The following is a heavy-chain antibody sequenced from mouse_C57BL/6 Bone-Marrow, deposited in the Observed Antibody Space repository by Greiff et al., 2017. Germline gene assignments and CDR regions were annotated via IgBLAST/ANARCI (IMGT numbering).Heavy chain of an antibody. CDR2: IDPENGDT. V-gene: IGHV14-4*01. Sequence: VQLQQSGAELVRPGASVKLSCTASGFNIKDDYMHWVKQRPEQGLEWIGWIDPENGDTEYASKFQGKATITADTSSNTAYLQLSSLTSEDTAVYYCTLYYGSSYFDYWGQGTTLTVSS. D-gene: IGHD1-1*01. CDR1: GFNIKDDY. CDR3: TLYYGSSYFDY. J-gene: IGHJ2*01.